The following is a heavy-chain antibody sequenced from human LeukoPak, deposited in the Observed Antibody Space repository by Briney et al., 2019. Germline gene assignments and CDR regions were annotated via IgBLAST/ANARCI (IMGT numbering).Heavy chain of an antibody. CDR2: ISYSGST. Sequence: PSQTLSLTCTVYGPSISSYYWSSLRHPPGKGLEWLGYISYSGSTNYNPSLKSRVTITVDTSKNQFSLKLCSVTAADTAVYYCARGSAYYDFWSGCSPLGRWFDPWGQGTLVTVSS. V-gene: IGHV4-59*01. D-gene: IGHD3-3*01. CDR1: GPSISSYY. J-gene: IGHJ5*02. CDR3: ARGSAYYDFWSGCSPLGRWFDP.